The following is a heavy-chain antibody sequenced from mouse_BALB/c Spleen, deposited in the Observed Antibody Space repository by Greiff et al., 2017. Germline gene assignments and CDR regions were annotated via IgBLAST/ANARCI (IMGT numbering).Heavy chain of an antibody. J-gene: IGHJ4*01. CDR2: IYPGGGYT. CDR3: AGSGTDYAMDY. V-gene: IGHV1-63*02. Sequence: QVQLQQSGAELVRPGTSVKISCKASGYTFTNYWLGWVKQRPGHGLEWIGDIYPGGGYTNYNEKFKGKATLTADTSSSTAYMQLSSLTSEDSAVYFCAGSGTDYAMDYWGQGTSVTVSS. CDR1: GYTFTNYW. D-gene: IGHD3-3*01.